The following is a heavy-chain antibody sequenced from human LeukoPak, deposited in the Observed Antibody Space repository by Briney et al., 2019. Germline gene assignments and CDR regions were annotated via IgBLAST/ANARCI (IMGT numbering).Heavy chain of an antibody. CDR3: ALISSSWYVVDY. J-gene: IGHJ4*02. Sequence: ASVKVSCKASGYTFTGYYMHWVRQAPGQGLEWMGWINPNSGGTNYAQKFQGRVTMTRDTSISTAYMELSRLRSDDTAVYYCALISSSWYVVDYWGQGTLVTVSS. CDR2: INPNSGGT. V-gene: IGHV1-2*02. CDR1: GYTFTGYY. D-gene: IGHD6-13*01.